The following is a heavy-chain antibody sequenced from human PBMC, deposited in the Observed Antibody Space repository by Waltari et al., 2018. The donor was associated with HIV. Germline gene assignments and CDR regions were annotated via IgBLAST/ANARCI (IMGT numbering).Heavy chain of an antibody. CDR3: ASLYSSGWYWFDY. D-gene: IGHD6-19*01. J-gene: IGHJ4*02. CDR1: GFTFRSYW. CDR2: IKQDGSEK. V-gene: IGHV3-7*01. Sequence: EVQMVESGGGLVQPGGSLRPPCAASGFTFRSYWMSGFRQAPGKGLEGVANIKQDGSEKYYVDSVKGRFTISRDNAKNSLYLQMNSLRAEDTAVYYCASLYSSGWYWFDYWGQGTLVTVSS.